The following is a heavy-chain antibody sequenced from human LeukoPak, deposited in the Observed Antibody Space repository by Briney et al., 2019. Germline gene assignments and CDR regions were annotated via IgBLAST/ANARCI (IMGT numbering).Heavy chain of an antibody. Sequence: GASVKVSCTASGYTFTGYYMHWVRQAPGQGLEWMGIINPSGGSTSYAQKFQGRVTMTRDTSTSTVYMELSSLRSEDTAVYYCARDSRAEGYFDYWGQGTLVTVSS. V-gene: IGHV1-46*01. CDR1: GYTFTGYY. J-gene: IGHJ4*02. CDR2: INPSGGST. CDR3: ARDSRAEGYFDY.